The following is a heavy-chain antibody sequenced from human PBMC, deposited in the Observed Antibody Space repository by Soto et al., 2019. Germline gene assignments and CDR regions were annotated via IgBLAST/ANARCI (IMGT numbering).Heavy chain of an antibody. Sequence: QVQLVESGGGVVQPGRSLRLSCAASGFTFSSYGMHWVRQAPGKGLEWVAVISYDGSNKYDADSVKGRFTISRDNSQNTLYLQMNRLRAEDTAGYYWAKGAEEYQLLWYDYYYGMDVWGPGTTVTVSS. V-gene: IGHV3-30*18. J-gene: IGHJ6*02. CDR2: ISYDGSNK. D-gene: IGHD2-2*01. CDR1: GFTFSSYG. CDR3: AKGAEEYQLLWYDYYYGMDV.